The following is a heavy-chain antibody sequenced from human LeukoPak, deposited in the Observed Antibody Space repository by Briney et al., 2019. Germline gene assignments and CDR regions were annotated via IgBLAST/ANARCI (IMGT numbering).Heavy chain of an antibody. CDR1: GFTFYTYA. J-gene: IGHJ4*02. D-gene: IGHD3-10*01. CDR2: ISGGGGST. V-gene: IGHV3-23*01. Sequence: GPLRLSCSASGFTFYTYAMTWVRQAPGKGLEWVSAISGGGGSTYYADTVKGRFTISRDNSQNTMVLQVKSLKVEDTAVYYCAKGMSFGSGSSLEYWGQGTLVAVSS. CDR3: AKGMSFGSGSSLEY.